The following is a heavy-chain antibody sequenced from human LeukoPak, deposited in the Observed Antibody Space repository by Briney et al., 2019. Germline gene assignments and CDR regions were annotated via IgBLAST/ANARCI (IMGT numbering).Heavy chain of an antibody. CDR1: GFTFSSYA. CDR2: ISGSGGST. CDR3: AKLKTPPMVRGVKADAFDI. Sequence: GGSLRLSCAASGFTFSSYAMSWVRQAPGKGLEWVSAISGSGGSTYYADSVKGRFTISRDNSKNTPYLQMNSLRAEDTAVHYCAKLKTPPMVRGVKADAFDIWGQGTMVTVSS. V-gene: IGHV3-23*01. J-gene: IGHJ3*02. D-gene: IGHD3-10*01.